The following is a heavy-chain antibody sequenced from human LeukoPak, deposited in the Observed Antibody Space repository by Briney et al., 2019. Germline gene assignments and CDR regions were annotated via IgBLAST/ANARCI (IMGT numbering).Heavy chain of an antibody. CDR3: ARVGRVVPAAIDNWFDP. J-gene: IGHJ5*02. CDR1: GGSISSSSYY. Sequence: SETLSLTCTVSGGSISSSSYYWGWNRQPPGKGLEWIGSIYYSGSTYYNPSLKSRVTISVDTSKNQFSLKLSSVTAADTAVYYCARVGRVVPAAIDNWFDPWGQGTLVTVSS. CDR2: IYYSGST. V-gene: IGHV4-39*07. D-gene: IGHD2-2*01.